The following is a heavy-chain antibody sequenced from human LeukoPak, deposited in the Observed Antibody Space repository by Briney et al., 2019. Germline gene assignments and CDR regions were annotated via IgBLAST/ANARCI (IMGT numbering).Heavy chain of an antibody. J-gene: IGHJ4*02. CDR3: AKDRAVWGSSHSYYFDY. Sequence: GGSLRLSCAASGFTFSSYGMHWVRQAPGKGLEWVAFIRYDGSNKYYADSVKGRFTISRDNSKNTLCLQMNSLRAEDTAVYYCAKDRAVWGSSHSYYFDYWGQGTLVTVSS. D-gene: IGHD1-26*01. CDR1: GFTFSSYG. V-gene: IGHV3-30*02. CDR2: IRYDGSNK.